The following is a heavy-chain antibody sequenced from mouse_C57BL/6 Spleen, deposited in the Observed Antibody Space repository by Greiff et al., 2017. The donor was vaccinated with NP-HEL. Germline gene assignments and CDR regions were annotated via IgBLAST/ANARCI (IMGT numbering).Heavy chain of an antibody. CDR1: GYKFTDYN. J-gene: IGHJ1*03. Sequence: EVKLMESGPELVKPGASVKIPCKASGYKFTDYNMDWVKQSHGKSLEWIGDINPNNGGTIYNQKFKGKATLTVDKSSSTAYMELRSLTSEDTAVYYCARGGSSFWYFDVWGTGTTVTVSS. CDR2: INPNNGGT. D-gene: IGHD1-1*01. CDR3: ARGGSSFWYFDV. V-gene: IGHV1-18*01.